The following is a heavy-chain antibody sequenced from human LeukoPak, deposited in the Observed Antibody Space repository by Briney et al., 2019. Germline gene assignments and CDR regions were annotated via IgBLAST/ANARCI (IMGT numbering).Heavy chain of an antibody. Sequence: GGSLRLSCAASGFTFSSYSMNWVRQAPGKGVEWVSYISSSSSTIYYADSVKGRFTISRDNAKNSLYLQMNSLRAEDTAVYYCARGCGSSWYGGWGQGTLVTVSS. CDR2: ISSSSSTI. V-gene: IGHV3-48*04. CDR3: ARGCGSSWYGG. D-gene: IGHD6-13*01. J-gene: IGHJ4*02. CDR1: GFTFSSYS.